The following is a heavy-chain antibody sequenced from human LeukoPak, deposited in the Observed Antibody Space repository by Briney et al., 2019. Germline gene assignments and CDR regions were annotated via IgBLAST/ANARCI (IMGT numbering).Heavy chain of an antibody. CDR3: ARDPLGSGYSSY. V-gene: IGHV1-69*04. J-gene: IGHJ4*02. Sequence: SEKVSCKASGGTFSSYAISWVRQAPGQGLEWMGRIIPILGIANYAQKFQGRVTITADKSTSTAYMELSSLRSEDTAVYYCARDPLGSGYSSYWGQGTLVTVSS. CDR2: IIPILGIA. D-gene: IGHD5-18*01. CDR1: GGTFSSYA.